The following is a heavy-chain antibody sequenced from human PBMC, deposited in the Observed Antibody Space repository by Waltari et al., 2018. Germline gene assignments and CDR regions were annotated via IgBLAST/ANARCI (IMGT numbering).Heavy chain of an antibody. V-gene: IGHV3-30*09. Sequence: QVQLVVSGGGVVQPGRSLRLSCAASGFTFSSYAMHWVRQAPGKGLEWVAGISYDGSNKYYADAVKGRVASARDNSKNTLYLQMNSLRAEDTAVYYCARGYNYYGSGSHDYWGQGTLVTVSS. CDR2: ISYDGSNK. CDR1: GFTFSSYA. D-gene: IGHD3-10*01. CDR3: ARGYNYYGSGSHDY. J-gene: IGHJ4*02.